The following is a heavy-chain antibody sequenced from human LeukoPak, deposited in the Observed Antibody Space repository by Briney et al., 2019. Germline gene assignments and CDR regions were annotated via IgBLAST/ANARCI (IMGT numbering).Heavy chain of an antibody. V-gene: IGHV1-2*02. CDR3: ARDRQWLVSIDY. CDR2: INPNSGGT. J-gene: IGHJ4*02. D-gene: IGHD6-19*01. CDR1: GYTLTELS. Sequence: ASVKVSCKVSGYTLTELSMHWVRQAPGQGLEWMGWINPNSGGTNYAQKFQGRVTMTRDTSISTAYMELSRLRSDDTAVYYCARDRQWLVSIDYWGQGTLVTVSS.